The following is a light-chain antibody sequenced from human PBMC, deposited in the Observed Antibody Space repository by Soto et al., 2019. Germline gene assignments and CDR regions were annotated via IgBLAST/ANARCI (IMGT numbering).Light chain of an antibody. J-gene: IGKJ2*01. V-gene: IGKV3-15*01. CDR2: DTS. CDR3: QQYHIWPYT. CDR1: QSVSSL. Sequence: IVLTQSPATLSVSPGERVTLSCRASQSVSSLLAWYQQKPRQAPTLLMYDTSTRATGIPARFSGSGSGTDFTLTIGSLQSEDLAIYYCQQYHIWPYTFGQGTKVDIK.